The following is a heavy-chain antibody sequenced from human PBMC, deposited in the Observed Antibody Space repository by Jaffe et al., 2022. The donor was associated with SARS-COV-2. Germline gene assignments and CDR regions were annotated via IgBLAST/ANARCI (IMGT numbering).Heavy chain of an antibody. D-gene: IGHD6-13*01. CDR2: AYYRSKWNI. CDR1: GDSVSSNTAA. V-gene: IGHV6-1*01. Sequence: QVQLQQSGPGLVKPSQTLSLTCYISGDSVSSNTAAWNWIRQSPSRGLEWLARAYYRSKWNIDYAVSVKSRITTQADTTKNQFSLQLNSVTPEDTAVYYCVRGIGSWLDYWGQGTLVTVSS. J-gene: IGHJ4*02. CDR3: VRGIGSWLDY.